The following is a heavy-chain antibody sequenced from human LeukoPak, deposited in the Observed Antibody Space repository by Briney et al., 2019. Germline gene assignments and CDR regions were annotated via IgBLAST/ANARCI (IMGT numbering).Heavy chain of an antibody. J-gene: IGHJ4*02. CDR1: GFTFSSHW. D-gene: IGHD3-10*01. CDR3: VRDPERGSRSPGIY. Sequence: GGSLRLSCAASGFTFSSHWMHWVRHAPGKGLVWVSRINGDGSNTTHADSVKGRFTISRDNAKNSLFLQMNSLRAEDTAVYYCVRDPERGSRSPGIYWGQGTLVTVSS. CDR2: INGDGSNT. V-gene: IGHV3-74*03.